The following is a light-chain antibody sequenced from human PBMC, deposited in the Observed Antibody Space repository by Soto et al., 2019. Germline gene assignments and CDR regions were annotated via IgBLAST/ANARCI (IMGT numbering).Light chain of an antibody. Sequence: EIVLTQSPGTLSLSPGERATLSCRASQSVGSRYLAWYRQKPGQAPRLLIYAASSRATDIPDRFSGSGSGANFTLTISRLEPEDFAVYYCQHYDSSLYTFGQGTKLEIK. V-gene: IGKV3-20*01. CDR3: QHYDSSLYT. CDR2: AAS. CDR1: QSVGSRY. J-gene: IGKJ2*01.